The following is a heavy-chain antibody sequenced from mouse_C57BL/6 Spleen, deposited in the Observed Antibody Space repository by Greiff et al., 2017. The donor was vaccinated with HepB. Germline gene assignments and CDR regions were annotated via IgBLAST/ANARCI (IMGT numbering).Heavy chain of an antibody. Sequence: QVQLKQPGAELVKPGAFVKLFCKASGFTFTSYWMQWVKQRPGQGLEWIGEIDPSDSYTNYNQKFKGKATLTVDTSSSTAYMQLSSLTSEDSAVYYCARYRPGYFDVWGTGTTVTVSS. CDR1: GFTFTSYW. V-gene: IGHV1-50*01. CDR2: IDPSDSYT. CDR3: ARYRPGYFDV. J-gene: IGHJ1*03.